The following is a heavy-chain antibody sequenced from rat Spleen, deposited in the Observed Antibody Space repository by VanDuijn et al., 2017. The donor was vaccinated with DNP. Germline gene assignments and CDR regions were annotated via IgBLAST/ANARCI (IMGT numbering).Heavy chain of an antibody. CDR2: INTDGGST. CDR1: GFTFSSYW. CDR3: ASWAPIAPISTSNY. V-gene: IGHV5-58*01. J-gene: IGHJ2*01. Sequence: EVQLVESGGGLVQPGRSLKLSCAASGFTFSSYWMFWIRQAPGKGLEWVASINTDGGSTYYPESVKGRFTISRDNAENTVYLQLNSLRSEDTATYYCASWAPIAPISTSNYWGQGVMVTVSS. D-gene: IGHD1-2*01.